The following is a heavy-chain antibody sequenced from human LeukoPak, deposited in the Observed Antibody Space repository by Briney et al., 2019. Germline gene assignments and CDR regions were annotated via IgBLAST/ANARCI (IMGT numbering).Heavy chain of an antibody. CDR2: IYYSEST. J-gene: IGHJ4*02. V-gene: IGHV4-39*07. Sequence: SETLSLTCTVSGGSISSRTYYWGWIRQPPGKGLEWIGSIYYSESTYHNPSLKSRVTISVDTSKNQFSLKLSSVTAADTAVYCCARGQNYHNSRIVVDYWGQGTLVTVSS. CDR1: GGSISSRTYY. D-gene: IGHD3-22*01. CDR3: ARGQNYHNSRIVVDY.